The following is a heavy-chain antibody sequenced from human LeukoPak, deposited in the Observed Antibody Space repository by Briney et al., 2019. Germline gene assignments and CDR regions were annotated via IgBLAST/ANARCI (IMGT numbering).Heavy chain of an antibody. CDR3: AKDPLDFWSGYYGYYFDY. CDR2: ISGSGGST. Sequence: TGGSLRLSCGASGFTFSSYAMSWVRQAPGKGLEWVSAISGSGGSTYYADSVKGRFTISRDNSKNTLYLQMNSLRAEDTAVYYCAKDPLDFWSGYYGYYFDYWGQGTLVTVSS. CDR1: GFTFSSYA. V-gene: IGHV3-23*01. J-gene: IGHJ4*02. D-gene: IGHD3-3*01.